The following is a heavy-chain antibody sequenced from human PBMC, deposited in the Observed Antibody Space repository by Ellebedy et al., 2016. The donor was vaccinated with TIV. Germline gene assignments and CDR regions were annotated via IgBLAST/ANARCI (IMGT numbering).Heavy chain of an antibody. V-gene: IGHV3-30*02. J-gene: IGHJ6*02. CDR3: AKGFGAKTGGYAMDV. Sequence: PGGSLRLSCAASGFTFSSCGMHWVRQAPGKGLEWVAFIRFDGSIKDYAASVKGRFTISRDNSENTLYLQVTSLRADDTALYYCAKGFGAKTGGYAMDVWGRGTTVTVSS. CDR2: IRFDGSIK. CDR1: GFTFSSCG. D-gene: IGHD3-10*01.